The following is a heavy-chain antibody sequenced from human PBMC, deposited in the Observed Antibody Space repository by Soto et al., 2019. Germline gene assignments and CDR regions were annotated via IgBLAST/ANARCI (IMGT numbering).Heavy chain of an antibody. CDR2: IYYSGST. Sequence: QGQLQESGPGLVKPSETLSLTCTVSGGSISSYYGSWIRQPPGKGLEWIGYIYYSGSTNYNPSLKSRVTISVDTSKNQFSLKLSSVTAADTAVYYCARATDYGDYVGAFDIWGQGTMVTVSS. CDR1: GGSISSYY. CDR3: ARATDYGDYVGAFDI. J-gene: IGHJ3*02. D-gene: IGHD4-17*01. V-gene: IGHV4-59*01.